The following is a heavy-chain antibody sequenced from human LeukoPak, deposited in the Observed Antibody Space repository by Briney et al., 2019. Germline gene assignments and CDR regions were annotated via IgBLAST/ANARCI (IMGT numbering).Heavy chain of an antibody. D-gene: IGHD1-7*01. V-gene: IGHV3-33*08. CDR2: IWYDGSNK. CDR1: GFTFSSYA. J-gene: IGHJ5*02. CDR3: ARGPRYNWNYALDP. Sequence: GGSLRLSCAASGFTFSSYAMSWVRQAPGKGLEWVAVIWYDGSNKYYADSVKGRFTISRDNSKNTLYLQMNSLRAEDTAVYYCARGPRYNWNYALDPWGQGTLVTVSS.